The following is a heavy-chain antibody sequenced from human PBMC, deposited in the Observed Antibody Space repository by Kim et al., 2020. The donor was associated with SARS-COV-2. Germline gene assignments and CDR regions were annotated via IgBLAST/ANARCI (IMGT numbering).Heavy chain of an antibody. Sequence: GGSLRLSCAASGFTFSSYAMSWVRQAPGKGLEWVSAISGSGGSTYYADSVKGRFTISRDNSKNTLYLQMNSLRAEDTAVYYCAKDQGDSSSWHYYYYGMDVWGQGTTVTVSS. CDR2: ISGSGGST. D-gene: IGHD6-13*01. CDR3: AKDQGDSSSWHYYYYGMDV. V-gene: IGHV3-23*01. J-gene: IGHJ6*02. CDR1: GFTFSSYA.